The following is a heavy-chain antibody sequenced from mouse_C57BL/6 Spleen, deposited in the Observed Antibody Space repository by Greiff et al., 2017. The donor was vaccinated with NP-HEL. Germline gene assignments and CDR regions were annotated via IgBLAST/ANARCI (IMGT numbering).Heavy chain of an antibody. Sequence: QVPLKESGAELAKPGASVKLSCKASGYTFTSYWVHWVKQRPGQGLEWIGYINPSSGSTKYNQKFKDKATLTADKSSSTDYMQRSSLTYEDSAVYYSARNSPHYDVDMDYWGQGTSVTVSS. CDR3: ARNSPHYDVDMDY. V-gene: IGHV1-7*01. CDR1: GYTFTSYW. J-gene: IGHJ4*01. CDR2: INPSSGST. D-gene: IGHD2-4*01.